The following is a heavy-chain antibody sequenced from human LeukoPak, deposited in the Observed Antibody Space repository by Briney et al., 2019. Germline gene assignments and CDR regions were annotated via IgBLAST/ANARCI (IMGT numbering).Heavy chain of an antibody. CDR1: GFTFSSYS. Sequence: RAGRSLRLSCAASGFTFSSYSMNWVRQAPGKGLEWVSSISSSSSYMYYADSVKGRFTISRDNAKNSLYLQMSSLRAEDTAVYFCARNEWTFDYWGQGTLVTVSS. CDR2: ISSSSSYM. J-gene: IGHJ4*02. CDR3: ARNEWTFDY. V-gene: IGHV3-21*01. D-gene: IGHD3-3*01.